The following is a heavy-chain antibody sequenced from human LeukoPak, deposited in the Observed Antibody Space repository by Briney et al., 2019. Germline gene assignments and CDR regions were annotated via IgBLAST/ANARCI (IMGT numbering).Heavy chain of an antibody. CDR3: ARDAGYCTGGSCWYFDH. Sequence: GASVKVSCKASGYTFTDYYMHWVRQAPGQGLEWMGWINLNSGGTNFAQRLQGRVTMTRDTSISTAYMDLSRLISDDTAVYYCARDAGYCTGGSCWYFDHWGQGTLVTVSS. CDR1: GYTFTDYY. CDR2: INLNSGGT. V-gene: IGHV1-2*02. J-gene: IGHJ4*02. D-gene: IGHD2-15*01.